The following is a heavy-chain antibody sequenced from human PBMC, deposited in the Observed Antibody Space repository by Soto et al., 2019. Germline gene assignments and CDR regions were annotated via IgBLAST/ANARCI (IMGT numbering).Heavy chain of an antibody. CDR1: GFAFANYE. V-gene: IGHV3-48*03. D-gene: IGHD3-3*01. J-gene: IGHJ5*01. CDR2: INGGGDVK. Sequence: PGGSLRLSCAAYGFAFANYEMHWVRQAPGKXLDWVAYINGGGDVKYYADSVEGRFTISRDNAKNALFLQMDNLRAEDTAIYYCARLSGDGFWKSYSPYNLFESWGQGALVTVSS. CDR3: ARLSGDGFWKSYSPYNLFES.